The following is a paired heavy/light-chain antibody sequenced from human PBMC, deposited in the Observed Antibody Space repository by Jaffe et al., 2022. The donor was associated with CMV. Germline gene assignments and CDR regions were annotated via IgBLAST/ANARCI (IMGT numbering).Light chain of an antibody. CDR2: LGS. Sequence: DIVMTQSPLSLPVTPGEPASISCRSSQSLLHSIGYNYLDWYLQKPGQSPQLLIYLGSNRASGVPDRFSGSGSGTDFTLKISRVEAEDVGVYYCMQTLQTPRTFGQGTKLEIK. V-gene: IGKV2-28*01. CDR3: MQTLQTPRT. J-gene: IGKJ2*01. CDR1: QSLLHSIGYNY.
Heavy chain of an antibody. CDR2: INPKSGDT. CDR3: ARLGGISYCGGDCYG. D-gene: IGHD2-21*02. Sequence: QAQLVQSGAEVKKPGASVKVSCKASGYTFTGYYMHWVRQAPGQGLEWMGWINPKSGDTKYAQKFQGRVSMTRDTSISTVYMELRRLTSNDTAVFYCARLGGISYCGGDCYGWGQGTLVTVSS. J-gene: IGHJ4*02. CDR1: GYTFTGYY. V-gene: IGHV1-2*02.